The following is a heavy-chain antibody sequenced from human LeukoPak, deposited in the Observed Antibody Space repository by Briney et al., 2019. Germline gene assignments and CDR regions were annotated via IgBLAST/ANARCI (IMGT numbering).Heavy chain of an antibody. CDR2: ISSSSSTI. CDR3: AREENYYGSGKKVQPACGDY. D-gene: IGHD3-10*01. CDR1: GFTFSSYS. J-gene: IGHJ4*02. Sequence: GGSLRLSCAASGFTFSSYSMNWVRQAPGKGLEWVSYISSSSSTIYYADSVKGRFTISRDNAKNSLYLQMNSLRAEDTAVYYCAREENYYGSGKKVQPACGDYWGQGTLVTVSS. V-gene: IGHV3-48*01.